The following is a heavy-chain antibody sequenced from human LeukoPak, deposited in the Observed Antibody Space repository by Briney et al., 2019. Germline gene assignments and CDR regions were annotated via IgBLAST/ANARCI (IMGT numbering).Heavy chain of an antibody. CDR2: INYNGGST. J-gene: IGHJ6*03. CDR3: AREGGIAEDYYYYYYMDV. Sequence: GGSLTLSCAASGFTFDDYGMSWVRQAPGKGLEWVAGINYNGGSTGYADSVKGRFTIARDNAKNSLYLQMNRLRAEDTALYYCAREGGIAEDYYYYYYMDVWGKGTTVTVSS. D-gene: IGHD6-13*01. V-gene: IGHV3-20*04. CDR1: GFTFDDYG.